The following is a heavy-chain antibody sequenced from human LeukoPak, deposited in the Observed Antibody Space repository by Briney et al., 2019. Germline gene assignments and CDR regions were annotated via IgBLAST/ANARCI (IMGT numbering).Heavy chain of an antibody. CDR2: IYHSGST. D-gene: IGHD6-13*01. Sequence: SETLSLTCTVSGGSISSGGYYWSWIRQPPGKGLEWIGYIYHSGSTYYNPSLKSRVTISVDRSKNQFSLKLSSVTAADTAVYYCARDEGLAAAGPLWTFDIWGQGTMVTVSS. CDR1: GGSISSGGYY. CDR3: ARDEGLAAAGPLWTFDI. J-gene: IGHJ3*02. V-gene: IGHV4-30-2*01.